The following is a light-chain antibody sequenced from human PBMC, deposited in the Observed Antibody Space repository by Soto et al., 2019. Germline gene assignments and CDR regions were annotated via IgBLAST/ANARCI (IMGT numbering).Light chain of an antibody. CDR3: QQSYSVPPYS. CDR1: QSVANY. Sequence: DIQMTQSPSSLSASVGDRVTITCRAGQSVANYLNWYQQKPGKAPKLLIYAASILQTGVPSRFSGSGSGSYFTLSISSLQPEDFATYYCQQSYSVPPYSFGQGTKLEIK. CDR2: AAS. V-gene: IGKV1-39*01. J-gene: IGKJ2*01.